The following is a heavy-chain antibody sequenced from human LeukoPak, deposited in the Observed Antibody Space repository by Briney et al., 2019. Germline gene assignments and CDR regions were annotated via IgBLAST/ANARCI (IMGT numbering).Heavy chain of an antibody. Sequence: PSETLSLTCTVSGGSISSGGYYWSWIRQHPGKGLEWIGYIYYSGSTYYNPSLKSRVTISVDTSKNQFSLKLSSVTAADTAVYYCARDNIRYGVLSQVGMDVWGQGTTVTVSS. V-gene: IGHV4-31*03. CDR3: ARDNIRYGVLSQVGMDV. CDR1: GGSISSGGYY. D-gene: IGHD4-17*01. J-gene: IGHJ6*02. CDR2: IYYSGST.